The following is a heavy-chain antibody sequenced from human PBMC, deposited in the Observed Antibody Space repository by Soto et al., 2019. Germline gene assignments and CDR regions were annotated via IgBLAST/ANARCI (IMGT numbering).Heavy chain of an antibody. J-gene: IGHJ5*02. CDR2: ISSSSSTI. CDR3: ARAYYYDSSGYLNWFDP. V-gene: IGHV3-48*01. CDR1: GFTFNKAW. D-gene: IGHD3-22*01. Sequence: PGGSLRLSCAASGFTFNKAWAHWVRQAPGKGLEWVSYISSSSSTIYYADSVKGRFTISRDNAKNSLYLQMNSLRAEDTAVYYCARAYYYDSSGYLNWFDPWGQGTLVTVSS.